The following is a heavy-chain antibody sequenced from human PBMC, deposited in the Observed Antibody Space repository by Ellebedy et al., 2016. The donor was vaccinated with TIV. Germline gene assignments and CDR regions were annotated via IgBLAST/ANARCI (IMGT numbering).Heavy chain of an antibody. CDR1: GFSFRSYW. J-gene: IGHJ5*02. CDR2: IYQDGSAQ. Sequence: GESLKISCAASGFSFRSYWMSWVRQAPGKGLEGVANIYQDGSAQYYVDSVKGRFTISRDNAKNSLYLQLNSLRVEDTAVYYCARRASYGDYAVQVNPWFDPWGQGTLVTVSS. V-gene: IGHV3-7*01. D-gene: IGHD4-17*01. CDR3: ARRASYGDYAVQVNPWFDP.